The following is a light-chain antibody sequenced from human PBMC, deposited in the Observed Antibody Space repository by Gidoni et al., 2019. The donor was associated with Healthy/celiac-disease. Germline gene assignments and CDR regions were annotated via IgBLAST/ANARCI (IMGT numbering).Light chain of an antibody. CDR3: QQYNNWPPXT. CDR2: GAS. J-gene: IGKJ2*01. Sequence: EIVMTQSPATLSVSPGERPTLSCRASQSVSSNLAWYQQKPGQAPRLLIYGASTRATGIPARFSGSGSGTEFTLTISSLQSEDFAVYYCQQYNNWPPXTFGQGTKLEIK. V-gene: IGKV3-15*01. CDR1: QSVSSN.